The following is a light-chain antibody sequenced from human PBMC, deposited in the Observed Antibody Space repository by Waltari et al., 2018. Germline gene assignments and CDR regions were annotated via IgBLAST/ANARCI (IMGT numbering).Light chain of an antibody. CDR1: QSISGY. V-gene: IGKV1-39*01. CDR2: AAS. CDR3: QQSYNTPYT. Sequence: DIQMTQSPSSLSASVGDRVTITCRASQSISGYLNWYQQKPGKAPKLLMYAASSLQSWVPSRFSGSGSGTEFTLTISSLQPEDFATYYCQQSYNTPYTLGQGTKLEIK. J-gene: IGKJ2*01.